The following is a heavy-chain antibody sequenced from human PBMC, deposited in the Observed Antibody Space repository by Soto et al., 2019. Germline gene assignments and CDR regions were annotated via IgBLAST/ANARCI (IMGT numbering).Heavy chain of an antibody. CDR1: GYTFTSYD. V-gene: IGHV1-8*01. D-gene: IGHD4-17*01. J-gene: IGHJ6*03. Sequence: ASVKVSCKASGYTFTSYDINWVRQATGQGLEWMGWMNPNSGNTGYAQKFQGRVTMTRNTSISTAYMELSSLRSEDTAVYYCARVISGDYGVYYYYYYMDVWGKGTTVTVSS. CDR2: MNPNSGNT. CDR3: ARVISGDYGVYYYYYYMDV.